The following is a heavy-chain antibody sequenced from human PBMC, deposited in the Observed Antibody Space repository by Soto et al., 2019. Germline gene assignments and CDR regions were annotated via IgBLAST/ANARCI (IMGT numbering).Heavy chain of an antibody. V-gene: IGHV1-18*01. D-gene: IGHD3-10*01. Sequence: QVQLVQSGAEVKKPGASVKVSCKASGYTFTSHGISWVRQAPGQGLEWMAWISAENGDTNYEQKLQGRVTVTTDSSTSTAYMELSSLRSEDTAVYYCARMVRGSNIDYYYYIDVWGKGTTVTVSS. CDR3: ARMVRGSNIDYYYYIDV. J-gene: IGHJ6*03. CDR2: ISAENGDT. CDR1: GYTFTSHG.